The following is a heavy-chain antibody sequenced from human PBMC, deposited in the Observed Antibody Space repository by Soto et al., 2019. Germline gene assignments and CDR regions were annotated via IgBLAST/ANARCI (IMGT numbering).Heavy chain of an antibody. J-gene: IGHJ3*02. Sequence: SETLSLTCTVSGGSISSGGYYWSWIRQHPGKGLEWIGYIYYSGSTYHNPSLKSRVTISVDTSKNQFSLKLSSVTAADTAVYYCARGIPEPLQWVAFDIWGQGTMVTVSS. CDR3: ARGIPEPLQWVAFDI. V-gene: IGHV4-31*03. CDR1: GGSISSGGYY. D-gene: IGHD6-19*01. CDR2: IYYSGST.